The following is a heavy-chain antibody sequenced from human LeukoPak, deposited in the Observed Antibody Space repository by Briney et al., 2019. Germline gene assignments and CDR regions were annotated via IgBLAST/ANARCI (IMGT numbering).Heavy chain of an antibody. J-gene: IGHJ6*02. CDR3: ARVLDSSGYYYYYGMDV. Sequence: GGSLRLSCAASGFTFSSYSMNWVRQAPGKGLEWVSSISSSSSHIYYADSVKGRFTISRDNAKNSLYLQMNSLRAEDTAVYYCARVLDSSGYYYYYGMDVWGQGTTVTVSS. D-gene: IGHD3-22*01. CDR1: GFTFSSYS. CDR2: ISSSSSHI. V-gene: IGHV3-21*01.